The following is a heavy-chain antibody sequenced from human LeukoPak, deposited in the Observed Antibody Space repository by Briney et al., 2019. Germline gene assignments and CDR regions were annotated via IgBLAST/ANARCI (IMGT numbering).Heavy chain of an antibody. Sequence: PGGSLRLSCAASGFTFSSYAMHWVRQAPGKGLEYVSAISSNGVSTYYANSVKGRFTISRDNSKNTLYLQMGSLRAEDMAVYYCARRAYCGGDCYYFDYWGQGTLVTVSS. D-gene: IGHD2-21*02. CDR2: ISSNGVST. CDR1: GFTFSSYA. V-gene: IGHV3-64*01. CDR3: ARRAYCGGDCYYFDY. J-gene: IGHJ4*02.